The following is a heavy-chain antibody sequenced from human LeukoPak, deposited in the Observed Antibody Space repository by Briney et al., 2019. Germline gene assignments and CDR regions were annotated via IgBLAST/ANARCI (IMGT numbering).Heavy chain of an antibody. J-gene: IGHJ6*03. V-gene: IGHV4-34*01. CDR2: ISHGGIT. CDR1: GGSFSGYY. D-gene: IGHD6-19*01. Sequence: PSETLSLTCVVYGGSFSGYYWSCIRQAPGKGLEWIGEISHGGITKYNPSLTSRVTISVDSSKKQLSLNLTSVTAADKAVYYCARGIAVAVDYYYYYMDVWGKGTTVTVSS. CDR3: ARGIAVAVDYYYYYMDV.